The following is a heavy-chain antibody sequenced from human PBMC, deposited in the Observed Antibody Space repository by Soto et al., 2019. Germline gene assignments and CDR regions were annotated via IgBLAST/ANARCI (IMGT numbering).Heavy chain of an antibody. J-gene: IGHJ4*02. V-gene: IGHV3-30*18. D-gene: IGHD5-18*01. CDR2: ISYDGGNK. CDR3: AKDWDTAMDDPAY. CDR1: GFTFSSYG. Sequence: QLGGSLRLSCAASGFTFSSYGMHWVRQAPGKGLEWVAVISYDGGNKYYADSVKGRFTISRDNSKNTLYLQMNSLRAEDTAVYYCAKDWDTAMDDPAYWGQGTLVTVSS.